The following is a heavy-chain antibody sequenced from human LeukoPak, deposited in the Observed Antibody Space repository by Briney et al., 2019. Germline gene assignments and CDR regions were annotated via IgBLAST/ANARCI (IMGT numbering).Heavy chain of an antibody. Sequence: GGSLRLSCAASGFTFSSYSTNWVRQAPGKGLEWVSYISSSSSTIYYADSVKGRFTISRDNAKNSLYLQMNSLRAEDTAVYYCARVGIVLMGAGNYYYMDVWGKGTTVTVSS. CDR1: GFTFSSYS. CDR2: ISSSSSTI. V-gene: IGHV3-48*04. J-gene: IGHJ6*03. D-gene: IGHD2-8*01. CDR3: ARVGIVLMGAGNYYYMDV.